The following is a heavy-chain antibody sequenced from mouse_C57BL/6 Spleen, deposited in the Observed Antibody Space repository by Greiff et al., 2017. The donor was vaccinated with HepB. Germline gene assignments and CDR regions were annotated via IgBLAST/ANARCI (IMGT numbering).Heavy chain of an antibody. J-gene: IGHJ2*01. CDR3: ARRDTTVAYYFDY. D-gene: IGHD1-1*01. CDR1: GYTFTSYW. CDR2: IYPGSGST. V-gene: IGHV1-55*01. Sequence: QVQLKQPGAELVKPGASVKMSCKASGYTFTSYWITWVKQRPGQGLEWIGDIYPGSGSTNYNEKFKSKATLTVDTSSSTAYMQLSSLTSEDSAVYYCARRDTTVAYYFDYWGQGTTLTVSS.